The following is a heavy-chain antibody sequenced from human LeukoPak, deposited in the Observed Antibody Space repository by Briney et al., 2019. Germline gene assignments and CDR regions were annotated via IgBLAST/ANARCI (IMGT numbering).Heavy chain of an antibody. CDR1: GYSISSVYF. CDR3: ARNGGYGKFDY. CDR2: IDRSGST. Sequence: SETLSLTCAVSGYSISSVYFWGWLRRPPGKGLEWIGTIDRSGSTYYNPSLKSRVTMSVDTSKNQFSLNLSSVTAADTAFYYCARNGGYGKFDYWGQGTLVTVSS. D-gene: IGHD1-26*01. J-gene: IGHJ4*02. V-gene: IGHV4-38-2*01.